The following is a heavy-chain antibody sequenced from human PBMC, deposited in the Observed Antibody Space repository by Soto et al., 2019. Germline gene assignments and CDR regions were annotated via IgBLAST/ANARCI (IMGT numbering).Heavy chain of an antibody. J-gene: IGHJ4*02. D-gene: IGHD6-19*01. CDR3: ASISSGWYYFDY. CDR2: ISYDGSNK. V-gene: IGHV3-30-3*01. Sequence: GGSLRLSCAASGFNFSSYAMHWVRQAPGKGLEWVAVISYDGSNKYYADSVKGRFTISRDNSKNTLYLQMNSLRAEDTAVYYCASISSGWYYFDYWGQGTLVTVSS. CDR1: GFNFSSYA.